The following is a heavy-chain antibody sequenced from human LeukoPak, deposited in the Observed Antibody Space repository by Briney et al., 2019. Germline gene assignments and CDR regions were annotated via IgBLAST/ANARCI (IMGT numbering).Heavy chain of an antibody. CDR2: ISYTGTT. CDR1: GGSINNGFY. CDR3: ARRDSLHFSRGYSYGYLY. Sequence: KPSETLSLTCSVSGGSINNGFYWGWIRQSPGKGLEWIGTISYTGTTYYNPSLESRITISVDVSKSQFSLRLSSLTAADTAVYYCARRDSLHFSRGYSYGYLYWGQGTLVTVSS. V-gene: IGHV4-39*01. J-gene: IGHJ4*02. D-gene: IGHD5-18*01.